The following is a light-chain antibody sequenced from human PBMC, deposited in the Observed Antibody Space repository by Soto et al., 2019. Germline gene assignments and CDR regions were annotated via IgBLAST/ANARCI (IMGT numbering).Light chain of an antibody. V-gene: IGKV3-11*01. CDR1: QSVSSY. J-gene: IGKJ4*01. Sequence: EIVLTQSPATLSLSPGERATLSCRASQSVSSYLAWYQQKPGQAPRLLIYDASNRATGIPARFSGSGSGTDFTLTISSLQPEDFAVYYCQHRSNWLTFGGGPKVDIK. CDR2: DAS. CDR3: QHRSNWLT.